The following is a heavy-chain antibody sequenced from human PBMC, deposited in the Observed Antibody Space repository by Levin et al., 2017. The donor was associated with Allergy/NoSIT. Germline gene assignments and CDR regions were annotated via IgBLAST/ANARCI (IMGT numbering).Heavy chain of an antibody. D-gene: IGHD3-3*01. V-gene: IGHV3-30*18. CDR2: ISNDVSDT. CDR3: AKELWSGGAAGTRQ. CDR1: GFTFSTYA. J-gene: IGHJ4*02. Sequence: PGGSLRLSCAGSGFTFSTYAMHWVRQAPGKGLEWVAAISNDVSDTNYAESVKGRFTISRDNSKDTLYLQMNSLIPEDTAVYFCAKELWSGGAAGTRQWGQGTLVTVSS.